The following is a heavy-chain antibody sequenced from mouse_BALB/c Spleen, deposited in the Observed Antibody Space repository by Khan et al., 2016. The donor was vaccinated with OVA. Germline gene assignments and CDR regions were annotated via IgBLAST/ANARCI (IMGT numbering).Heavy chain of an antibody. V-gene: IGHV1S41*01. Sequence: DLVKPGASVKLSCKASGYTFTSYWINWIKQRPGQGLEWIGRISPGSGSTYYNEMFKGKATLTVDTSSSSPYMQLSSLSSEDSAVYFCARSDYYGSGLCAMDHWGQGSSVTVSS. D-gene: IGHD1-1*01. J-gene: IGHJ4*01. CDR3: ARSDYYGSGLCAMDH. CDR2: ISPGSGST. CDR1: GYTFTSYW.